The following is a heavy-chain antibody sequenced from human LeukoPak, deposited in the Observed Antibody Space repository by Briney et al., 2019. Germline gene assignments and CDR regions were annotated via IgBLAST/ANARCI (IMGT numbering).Heavy chain of an antibody. CDR1: GFTFSSYW. D-gene: IGHD6-13*01. CDR3: ARTRSSWYQFDY. CDR2: INGDGSRT. Sequence: GGSLRLSCAASGFTFSSYWMHWVRQAPGKGLVWVSRINGDGSRTSYVDSVKGRFTISRDNDKNTLYLQMNSLRAEDTAVYYCARTRSSWYQFDYWGQGTLVTVSS. V-gene: IGHV3-74*01. J-gene: IGHJ4*02.